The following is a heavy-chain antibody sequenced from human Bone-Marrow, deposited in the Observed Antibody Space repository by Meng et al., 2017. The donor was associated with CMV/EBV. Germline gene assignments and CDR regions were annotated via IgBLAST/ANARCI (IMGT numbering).Heavy chain of an antibody. J-gene: IGHJ5*02. Sequence: GGSLRLSCKGSGYSFTSYWIGWVRQMPGKGLEWMGIIYPGDSDTRYSPSFQGQVTISADKSISTAYLQWSSLKASDTAMYYCARGFVRYCSSTSCYTSGWFDPWGQGTRVTGSS. D-gene: IGHD2-2*02. CDR1: GYSFTSYW. CDR3: ARGFVRYCSSTSCYTSGWFDP. CDR2: IYPGDSDT. V-gene: IGHV5-51*01.